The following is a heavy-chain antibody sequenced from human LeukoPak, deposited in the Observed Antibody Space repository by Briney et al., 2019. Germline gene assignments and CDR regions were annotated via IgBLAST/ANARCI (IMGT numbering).Heavy chain of an antibody. Sequence: PGGSLRLSCAAPGFTFSNYNMNWVRQAPGKGLEWISSITSRSSYKFYADSVKGRFTISRDNAKNSLYLQMNSLRAEDTAVYYCARDPYSGAYYEGYYYYYMDVWGKGTTVTVSS. CDR2: ITSRSSYK. V-gene: IGHV3-21*01. D-gene: IGHD1-26*01. CDR1: GFTFSNYN. J-gene: IGHJ6*03. CDR3: ARDPYSGAYYEGYYYYYMDV.